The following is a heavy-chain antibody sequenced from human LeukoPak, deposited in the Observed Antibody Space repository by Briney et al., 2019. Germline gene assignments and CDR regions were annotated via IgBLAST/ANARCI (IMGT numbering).Heavy chain of an antibody. Sequence: GGSLRLSCAASGFTVSSNYMSWVRQAPGKGLEWVSVIYSGGSTYYADSVKGRFTISRDNSKNTLYLQMNSLRAEDKAVYYCARERGGLAALDYWGQGTLVTVSS. CDR2: IYSGGST. V-gene: IGHV3-53*05. CDR3: ARERGGLAALDY. J-gene: IGHJ4*02. CDR1: GFTVSSNY. D-gene: IGHD6-6*01.